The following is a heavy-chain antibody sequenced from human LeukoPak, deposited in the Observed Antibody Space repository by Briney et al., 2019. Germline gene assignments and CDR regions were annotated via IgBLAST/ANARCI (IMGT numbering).Heavy chain of an antibody. CDR2: IIPILGIA. CDR3: ARRQQLVSYGMDV. D-gene: IGHD6-13*01. V-gene: IGHV1-69*04. J-gene: IGHJ6*02. Sequence: SVKVSCKASGGTFSSYAISWVRQAPGQGLEWMGRIIPILGIANYAQKFQGRVTITADKSTSTAYMELSSLRSEDTAVYYCARRQQLVSYGMDVWGQGTTVTVSS. CDR1: GGTFSSYA.